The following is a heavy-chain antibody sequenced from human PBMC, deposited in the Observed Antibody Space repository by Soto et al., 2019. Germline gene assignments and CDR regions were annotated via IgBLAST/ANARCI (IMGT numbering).Heavy chain of an antibody. Sequence: ASVKVSCKASGYTFTSYAMHWVRQAPGQRLEWMGWINAGNGNTKYSQKFQGRVTITRDTPASTAYMELSSLRSEDTAVYYCARVPSYYYDSSGYYWFDPWGQGTLVTVSS. CDR1: GYTFTSYA. CDR2: INAGNGNT. D-gene: IGHD3-22*01. J-gene: IGHJ5*02. V-gene: IGHV1-3*01. CDR3: ARVPSYYYDSSGYYWFDP.